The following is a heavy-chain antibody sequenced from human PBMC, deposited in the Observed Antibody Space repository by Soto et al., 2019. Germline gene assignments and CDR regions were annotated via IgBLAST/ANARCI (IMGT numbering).Heavy chain of an antibody. CDR1: GGTFSGYA. D-gene: IGHD3-22*01. CDR2: IIPIFATA. CDR3: ARGPYYYNSGGFGAFDS. V-gene: IGHV1-69*01. Sequence: QVQLVQSVAEGRQPGSSVKVSCKASGGTFSGYAITWVRQAPGQGLEWMGGIIPIFATANYPQKFLGRVTITADESTRTAYMDLSSLRSEDTAVYYCARGPYYYNSGGFGAFDSWSQGTMVTVSS. J-gene: IGHJ3*02.